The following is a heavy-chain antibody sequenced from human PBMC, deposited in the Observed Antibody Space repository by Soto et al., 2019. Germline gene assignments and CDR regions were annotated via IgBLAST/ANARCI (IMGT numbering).Heavy chain of an antibody. D-gene: IGHD1-26*01. Sequence: SQTLSLTCAISGDSVSSSSVTWNWIRQSPSRGLEWLGRTYYRSKWYNDYAESVKSRITINPDTSKNQFSLHLNSVTPEDTAVDYCVRLIGNSWLDCRGQGTLVTVSS. CDR3: VRLIGNSWLDC. CDR2: TYYRSKWYN. V-gene: IGHV6-1*01. CDR1: GDSVSSSSVT. J-gene: IGHJ5*01.